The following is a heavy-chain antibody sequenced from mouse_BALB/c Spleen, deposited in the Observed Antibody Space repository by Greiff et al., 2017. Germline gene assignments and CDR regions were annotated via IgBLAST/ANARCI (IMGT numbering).Heavy chain of an antibody. CDR1: GYAFSSSW. CDR3: ARVDRDAMDY. V-gene: IGHV1-82*01. Sequence: VQLQQSGPELVKPGASVKISCKASGYAFSSSWMNWVKQRPGQGLEWIGRIYPGDGDTNYNGKFKGKATLTADKSSSTAYMQLSSLTSVDSAVYFCARVDRDAMDYWGQGTSVTVSS. J-gene: IGHJ4*01. D-gene: IGHD3-3*01. CDR2: IYPGDGDT.